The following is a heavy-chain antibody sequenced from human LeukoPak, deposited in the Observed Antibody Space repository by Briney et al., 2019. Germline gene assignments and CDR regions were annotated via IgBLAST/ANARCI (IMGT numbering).Heavy chain of an antibody. D-gene: IGHD3-22*01. J-gene: IGHJ4*02. V-gene: IGHV3-73*01. Sequence: GGSLRLSCAASGFTFSGSAMHWVRQASGKGLEWVGRIRGKANSYATAYAASVKGRFTISRDNSKNTLYLQMNSLRAEDTAVYYCAKAYRGSGYYLWQDAGLFDYWGQGTLVTVSS. CDR2: IRGKANSYAT. CDR3: AKAYRGSGYYLWQDAGLFDY. CDR1: GFTFSGSA.